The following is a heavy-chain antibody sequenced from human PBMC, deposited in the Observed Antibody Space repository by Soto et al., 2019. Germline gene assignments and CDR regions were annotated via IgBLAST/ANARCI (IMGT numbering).Heavy chain of an antibody. CDR3: ARGALERGYDLGVGY. CDR1: GGSFSGYY. CDR2: INHSGST. V-gene: IGHV4-34*01. Sequence: SETLSLTCAVYGGSFSGYYWSWIRQPPGKGLEWIGEINHSGSTNYNPSVKSRVTISVDTSKNRFSLKLSSVTAADTAVYYCARGALERGYDLGVGYWGQGTLVTVSS. D-gene: IGHD5-12*01. J-gene: IGHJ4*02.